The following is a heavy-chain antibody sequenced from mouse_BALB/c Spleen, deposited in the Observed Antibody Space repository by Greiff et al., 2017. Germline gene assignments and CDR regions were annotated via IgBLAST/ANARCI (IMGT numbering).Heavy chain of an antibody. Sequence: VMLVESGPGLVQPSQSLSITCTVSGFSLTSYGVHWVRQSPGKGLEWLGVIWSGGSTDYNAAFISRLSISKDNSKSQVFFKMNSLQANDTAIYYCARNRYDGGYYYAMDYWGQGTSVTVSS. CDR2: IWSGGST. V-gene: IGHV2-2*02. J-gene: IGHJ4*01. CDR3: ARNRYDGGYYYAMDY. CDR1: GFSLTSYG. D-gene: IGHD2-14*01.